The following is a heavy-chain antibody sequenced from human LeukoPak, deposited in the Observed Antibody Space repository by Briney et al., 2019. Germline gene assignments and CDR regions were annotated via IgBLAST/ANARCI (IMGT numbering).Heavy chain of an antibody. D-gene: IGHD4-11*01. CDR3: ARDRGYSNFDY. CDR2: MNEDGSEK. J-gene: IGHJ4*02. Sequence: GGSLRLSCAVSGLTFRSYWMSWVRQAPGKGLEWVANMNEDGSEKNYVDSVKGRFTISRDNAQDSLYLQMNSLRAEDTAVYYCARDRGYSNFDYWGQGTLLTVSS. CDR1: GLTFRSYW. V-gene: IGHV3-7*01.